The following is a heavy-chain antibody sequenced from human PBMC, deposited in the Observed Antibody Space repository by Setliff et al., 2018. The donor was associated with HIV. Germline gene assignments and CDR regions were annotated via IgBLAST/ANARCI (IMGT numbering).Heavy chain of an antibody. Sequence: PSETLSLTCTVSGDSISSGGYYRSWIRQHPGKGLEWIGYIHYSGSSYYNPSLRSRVTISVDTSKNQFSLKLGSVTAADTAVYFCARVTWIQLWLGWFDPWGQGTLVTVSS. V-gene: IGHV4-31*03. J-gene: IGHJ5*02. D-gene: IGHD5-18*01. CDR1: GDSISSGGYY. CDR3: ARVTWIQLWLGWFDP. CDR2: IHYSGSS.